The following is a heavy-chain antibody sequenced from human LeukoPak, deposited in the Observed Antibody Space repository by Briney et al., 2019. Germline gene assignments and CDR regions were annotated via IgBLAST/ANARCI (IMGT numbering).Heavy chain of an antibody. CDR2: IYYSGST. D-gene: IGHD2-15*01. Sequence: SETLSLTCTVSGGSISSSSYYWGWIRQPPGKGLEWIGSIYYSGSTYYNPSLRSRVTISVDTSKNQFSLKLSSVTAADTAVYYCARGLGYCSGGSCYNFDYWGQGTLVTVSS. CDR1: GGSISSSSYY. CDR3: ARGLGYCSGGSCYNFDY. V-gene: IGHV4-39*01. J-gene: IGHJ4*02.